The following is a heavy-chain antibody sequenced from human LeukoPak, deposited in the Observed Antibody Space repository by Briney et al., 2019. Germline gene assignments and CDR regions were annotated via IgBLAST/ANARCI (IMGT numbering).Heavy chain of an antibody. J-gene: IGHJ4*02. V-gene: IGHV3-30*04. CDR2: ISYNGLRT. D-gene: IGHD2-15*01. CDR3: ARDRIGKYSIDY. CDR1: GFTVGIFA. Sequence: GGSLTLSCAPSGFTVGIFASNWVRPAEGGGLEWVALISYNGLRTYYLESVKGIFTISKDDSKNTLYLQMNSLKVEDTAVYYCARDRIGKYSIDYWGQGTLVTVSS.